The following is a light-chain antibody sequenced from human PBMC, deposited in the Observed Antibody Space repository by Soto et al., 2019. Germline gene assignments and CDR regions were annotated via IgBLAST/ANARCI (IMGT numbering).Light chain of an antibody. CDR3: QQGSTTPWT. CDR2: AAS. V-gene: IGKV1-39*01. Sequence: IQMTQSPSSLSASVGDRVTITCRASQTIRTNLNWYQQKPAQAPKLLIYAASNLRNGVPSRFSGSGSGTHFTLTITSLQPEDFATYYCQQGSTTPWTFGPGTTVGI. J-gene: IGKJ1*01. CDR1: QTIRTN.